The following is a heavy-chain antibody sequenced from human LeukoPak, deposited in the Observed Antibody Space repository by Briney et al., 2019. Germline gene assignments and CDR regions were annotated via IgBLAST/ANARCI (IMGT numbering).Heavy chain of an antibody. Sequence: PSETLSLTCTVSGGSISSYYWSWIRQPPGKGLEWIGYIYYSGSTNYNPSLKSRVTISVDTSKNQFSLKLSSETAADTAVYYCARGLYGYSSSSGALDYWGQGTLVTVSS. D-gene: IGHD6-6*01. CDR3: ARGLYGYSSSSGALDY. CDR2: IYYSGST. CDR1: GGSISSYY. J-gene: IGHJ4*02. V-gene: IGHV4-59*01.